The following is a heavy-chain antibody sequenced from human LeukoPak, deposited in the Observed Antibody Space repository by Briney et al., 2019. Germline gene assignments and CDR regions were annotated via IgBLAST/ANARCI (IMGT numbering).Heavy chain of an antibody. CDR3: ARSLYSSGWSDY. Sequence: SETLSLTCTVSGGSISSYYWSWIRQPPGKGLEWIGYIYYSGSTNYNPSLKSRVTISVDTSKNQFSLKLSSVTAADTAVYYCARSLYSSGWSDYWGQGTLVTVSS. V-gene: IGHV4-59*01. CDR2: IYYSGST. CDR1: GGSISSYY. J-gene: IGHJ4*02. D-gene: IGHD6-19*01.